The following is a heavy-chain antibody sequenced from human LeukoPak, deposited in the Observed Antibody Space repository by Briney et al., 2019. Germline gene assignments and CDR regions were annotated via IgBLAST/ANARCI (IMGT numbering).Heavy chain of an antibody. D-gene: IGHD6-19*01. J-gene: IGHJ4*02. CDR2: IIPIFGTA. CDR3: ASQILYSSGWSFDY. V-gene: IGHV1-69*06. Sequence: ASLKVSCKASEGTFSSYAISWVRQAPGQGLEWMGRIIPIFGTANYAQKFQGRVTIPADKSTSTDYMELSSLRSEDTAVYYCASQILYSSGWSFDYWGQGTLVTVSS. CDR1: EGTFSSYA.